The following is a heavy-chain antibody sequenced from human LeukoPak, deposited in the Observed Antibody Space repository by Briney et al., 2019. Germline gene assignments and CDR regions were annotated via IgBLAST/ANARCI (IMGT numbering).Heavy chain of an antibody. D-gene: IGHD6-19*01. V-gene: IGHV3-23*01. J-gene: IGHJ5*02. CDR1: GFTFNSYA. Sequence: GGSLRLSCAASGFTFNSYAMSWVRQAPGKGLEWVSAIGGSCGTTYYADSVKGRFTISRDNSKDTLYLQMNSLRAEDTALYYCAKRSRDSSGWFDHWGQGTLVTVSS. CDR2: IGGSCGTT. CDR3: AKRSRDSSGWFDH.